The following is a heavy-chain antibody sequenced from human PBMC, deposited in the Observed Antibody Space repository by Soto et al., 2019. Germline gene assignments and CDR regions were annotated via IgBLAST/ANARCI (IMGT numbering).Heavy chain of an antibody. J-gene: IGHJ4*02. CDR2: ISGSGGST. CDR3: AKAEYDSSGHDRYYFDY. CDR1: GFAISSYS. Sequence: PGGSLRLACADSGFAISSYSMSGVRQAPGKGLEWVSAISGSGGSTYYADSVKGRFTISRDNSKNTLYLQMNSLSAEDTAVYYCAKAEYDSSGHDRYYFDYWGQGTLVTVSS. D-gene: IGHD3-22*01. V-gene: IGHV3-23*01.